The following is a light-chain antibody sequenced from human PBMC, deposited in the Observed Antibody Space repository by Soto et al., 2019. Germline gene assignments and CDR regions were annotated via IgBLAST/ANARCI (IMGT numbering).Light chain of an antibody. CDR2: GAS. V-gene: IGKV3-15*01. J-gene: IGKJ3*01. Sequence: EIVMTQSPATLSVSPGERATLSCRASQSVSGNLAWYQQKPGQAPRLLIYGASTRATGLPARFSGSGSGTEFTLTISSLQSEDFALYYCQQYDHCPFTFGPGTKVGIK. CDR3: QQYDHCPFT. CDR1: QSVSGN.